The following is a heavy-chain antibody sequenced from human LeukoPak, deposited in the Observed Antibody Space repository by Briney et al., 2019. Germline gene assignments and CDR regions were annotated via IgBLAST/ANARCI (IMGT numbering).Heavy chain of an antibody. Sequence: GGSRRLSCAASGFTFSSYSMNWVRQAPGKGLEWVSSISSSSSYIYYADSVKGRFTISRDNAKNSLYLQMNSLRAEDTAVYYCAIAARYDAFDIWGQGTMVTVSS. D-gene: IGHD6-6*01. V-gene: IGHV3-21*01. J-gene: IGHJ3*02. CDR1: GFTFSSYS. CDR2: ISSSSSYI. CDR3: AIAARYDAFDI.